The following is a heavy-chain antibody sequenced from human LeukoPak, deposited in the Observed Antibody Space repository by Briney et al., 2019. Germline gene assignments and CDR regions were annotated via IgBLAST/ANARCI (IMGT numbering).Heavy chain of an antibody. D-gene: IGHD4-17*01. CDR1: GFTFSSYA. CDR3: AMTTVTNFDY. CDR2: IRDSGSST. J-gene: IGHJ4*02. Sequence: GGSLRLSCAASGFTFSSYAMSWVSQAPGKGLEWVSAIRDSGSSTHYADSVKGRFTTSRDNSKNTLFLQMNSLRAEDTAVYYCAMTTVTNFDYWGQGTLVTVSS. V-gene: IGHV3-23*01.